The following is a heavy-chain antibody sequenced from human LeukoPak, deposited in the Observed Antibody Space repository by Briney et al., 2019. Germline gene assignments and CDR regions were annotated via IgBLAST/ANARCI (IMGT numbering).Heavy chain of an antibody. D-gene: IGHD6-13*01. J-gene: IGHJ4*02. CDR3: ASSGRAAGDSAY. CDR2: IYSGERT. Sequence: PGGSLRLSCAVSGFSVTTNDMSWVRQAPGKGLEWVSVIYSGERTYYAASVKGRFTISRDNSKNTLYLQMGSLRAEDTAVYYCASSGRAAGDSAYWGQGTLVTVSS. CDR1: GFSVTTND. V-gene: IGHV3-53*01.